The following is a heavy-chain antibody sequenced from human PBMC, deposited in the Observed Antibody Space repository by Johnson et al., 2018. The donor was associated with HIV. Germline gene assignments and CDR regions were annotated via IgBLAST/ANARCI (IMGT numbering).Heavy chain of an antibody. J-gene: IGHJ3*01. CDR1: GFTVRSSY. CDR3: TRGGGAYCGRYCLRTFDV. CDR2: IYSDGTT. V-gene: IGHV3-66*01. Sequence: VQLVESGGGLVQPGGSLRLSCAASGFTVRSSYMSWVRQAPGKGLEHVSVIYSDGTTYYADFVKGRFTISRDSSKDTLYLQMNSLRAEDTAVYYCTRGGGAYCGRYCLRTFDVWGQGTVLTVS. D-gene: IGHD2-21*02.